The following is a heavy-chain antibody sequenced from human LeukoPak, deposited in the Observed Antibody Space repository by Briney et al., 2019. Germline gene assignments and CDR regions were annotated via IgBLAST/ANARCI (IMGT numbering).Heavy chain of an antibody. Sequence: KPSETLSLTCTVSGGSISSYYWSWIRQPAGKGLEWIGRIYTSGSTNYNPSLKSRVTMSVDTSKNQFSLNLSSVTAADTAVYYCGMVAATRGSYAMDVWGQGTTVTVSS. V-gene: IGHV4-4*07. J-gene: IGHJ6*02. CDR1: GGSISSYY. D-gene: IGHD2-15*01. CDR2: IYTSGST. CDR3: GMVAATRGSYAMDV.